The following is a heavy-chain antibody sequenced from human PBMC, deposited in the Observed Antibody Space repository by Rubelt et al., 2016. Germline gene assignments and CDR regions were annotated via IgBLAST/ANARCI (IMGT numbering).Heavy chain of an antibody. V-gene: IGHV4-39*07. Sequence: QLQLQESGPGLVKPSETLSLTCTVSGGSISISSYYWGWIRQPPGKGLEWIGSIYYSGSTYYNPSLTSRVTISVDTAKNQFPLEVRSVSAADTAMYFCARDPQNWFDPGGQGTPVTVSS. J-gene: IGHJ5*02. CDR1: GGSISISSYY. D-gene: IGHD2/OR15-2a*01. CDR2: IYYSGST. CDR3: ARDPQNWFDP.